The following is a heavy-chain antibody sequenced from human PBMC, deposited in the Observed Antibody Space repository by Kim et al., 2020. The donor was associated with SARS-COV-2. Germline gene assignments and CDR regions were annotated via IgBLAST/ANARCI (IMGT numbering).Heavy chain of an antibody. V-gene: IGHV4-34*01. CDR2: INHSGST. CDR1: GGSFSGYY. D-gene: IGHD6-25*01. J-gene: IGHJ4*02. Sequence: SETLSLTCAVYGGSFSGYYWSWIRQPPGKGLEWIGEINHSGSTNYNPSLKSRVTISVDTSKNQFSLKLSSVTAADTAVYYCARGQAADYWGQGTLVTVSS. CDR3: ARGQAADY.